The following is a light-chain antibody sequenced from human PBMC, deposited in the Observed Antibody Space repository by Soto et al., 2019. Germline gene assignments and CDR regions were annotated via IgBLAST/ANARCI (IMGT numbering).Light chain of an antibody. J-gene: IGLJ1*01. V-gene: IGLV2-14*01. CDR3: SSYSSSSTLYV. CDR2: EVT. Sequence: QSALTQPPSASGSPGQSVTISCTGTSSDVGAYNYVSWYQQYPGKPPKLMIYEVTKRPSGVPNRFSGSKSGNTASLTISGLQAEDEADYYCSSYSSSSTLYVFGTGTKLTVL. CDR1: SSDVGAYNY.